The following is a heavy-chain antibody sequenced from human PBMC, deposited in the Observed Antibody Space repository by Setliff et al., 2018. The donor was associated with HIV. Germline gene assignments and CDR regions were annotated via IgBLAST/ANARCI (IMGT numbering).Heavy chain of an antibody. CDR1: GGIFSNYA. D-gene: IGHD3-16*01. CDR3: ARGDMIAFGGVGPFDY. Sequence: RASVKVSCKASGGIFSNYAINWVRLAPGQGLEWMGGIIPNFGTADYAQRFQGRVTITADESTSTAYMELSSLRSADTAVYYCARGDMIAFGGVGPFDYWGQGTLVTVSS. CDR2: IIPNFGTA. V-gene: IGHV1-69*13. J-gene: IGHJ4*02.